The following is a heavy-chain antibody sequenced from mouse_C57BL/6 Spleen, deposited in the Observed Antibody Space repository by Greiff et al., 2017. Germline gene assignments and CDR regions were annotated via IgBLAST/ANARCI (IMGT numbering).Heavy chain of an antibody. V-gene: IGHV1-19*01. CDR2: INPYNGGT. Sequence: EVQLQQSGPVLVKPGASVKMSCKASGYTFTDYYMNWVKQSHGKSLEWIGVINPYNGGTSYNQKFKGKATLTVDKSSSTAYMELNSLTSEDSAVXYCARWESLYLYAMDYWGQGTSVTVSS. D-gene: IGHD5-5*01. J-gene: IGHJ4*01. CDR3: ARWESLYLYAMDY. CDR1: GYTFTDYY.